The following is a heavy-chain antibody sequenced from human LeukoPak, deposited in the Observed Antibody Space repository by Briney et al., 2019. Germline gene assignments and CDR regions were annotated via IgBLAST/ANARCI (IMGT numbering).Heavy chain of an antibody. CDR3: ARDLYYYDSSGTGNY. V-gene: IGHV3-21*01. CDR1: GFTFSSYS. Sequence: GGSLILSCAASGFTFSSYSMNWVRQAPGKGLEWVSSISSSSSYIYYADSVKGRFTISRDNAKNSLYLQMNSLRAEDTAVYYCARDLYYYDSSGTGNYWGQGTLVTVSS. J-gene: IGHJ4*02. D-gene: IGHD3-22*01. CDR2: ISSSSSYI.